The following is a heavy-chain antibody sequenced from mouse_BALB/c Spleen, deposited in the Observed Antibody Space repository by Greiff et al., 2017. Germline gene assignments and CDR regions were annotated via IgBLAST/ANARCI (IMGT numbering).Heavy chain of an antibody. CDR1: GFTFSSYT. CDR2: ISNGGGST. V-gene: IGHV5-12-2*01. J-gene: IGHJ2*01. D-gene: IGHD2-3*01. Sequence: DVQLVESGGGLVQPGGSLKLSCAASGFTFSSYTMSWVRQTPEKRLEWVAYISNGGGSTYYPDTVKGRFTISRDNAKNTLYLQMSSLKSEDTAMYYCARHDDGYYDCDYGGQGTTLTVSS. CDR3: ARHDDGYYDCDY.